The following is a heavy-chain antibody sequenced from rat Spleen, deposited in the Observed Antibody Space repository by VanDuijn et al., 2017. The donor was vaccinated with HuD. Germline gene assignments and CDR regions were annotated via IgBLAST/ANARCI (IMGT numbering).Heavy chain of an antibody. CDR3: TRDPITTRDYFDY. Sequence: QVQLRESGPGLVQPSQTLSLTCTVSGFSLTSHHVHWVRQPPGKGLEWMGVMWNGGDTAYNSALKSRLSISRDTSKSQVFLKMNSLQTEDTAIYFCTRDPITTRDYFDYWGQGVMVTVSS. CDR2: MWNGGDT. CDR1: GFSLTSHH. J-gene: IGHJ2*01. D-gene: IGHD1-1*01. V-gene: IGHV2-32*01.